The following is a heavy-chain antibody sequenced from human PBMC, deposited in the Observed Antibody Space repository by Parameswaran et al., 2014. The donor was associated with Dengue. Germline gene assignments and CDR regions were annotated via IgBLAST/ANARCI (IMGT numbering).Heavy chain of an antibody. CDR2: IYYSGST. CDR3: ARRVSRIVVVPSRRGGDV. Sequence: PGKGLEWIGSIYYSGSTYYNPSLKSRVTISVDTSKNQFSLKLSSVTAADTAVYYCARRVSRIVVVPSRRGGDVWGQGDNGHRLL. J-gene: IGHJ6*02. V-gene: IGHV4-39*01. D-gene: IGHD2-2*01.